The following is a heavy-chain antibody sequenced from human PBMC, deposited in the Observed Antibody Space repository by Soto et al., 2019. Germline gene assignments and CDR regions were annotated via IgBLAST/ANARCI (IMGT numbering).Heavy chain of an antibody. CDR3: ARDKGFQPRRFDY. V-gene: IGHV1-3*01. Sequence: ASVKVSCKASGYTFTSYAMHWVRQAPGQRLEWMGWINAGNGNTKYSQKFQGRVTITRDTSASTAYMELSSLRSEDTAVYYCARDKGFQPRRFDYRGQGSLVTGSS. CDR2: INAGNGNT. J-gene: IGHJ4*02. CDR1: GYTFTSYA.